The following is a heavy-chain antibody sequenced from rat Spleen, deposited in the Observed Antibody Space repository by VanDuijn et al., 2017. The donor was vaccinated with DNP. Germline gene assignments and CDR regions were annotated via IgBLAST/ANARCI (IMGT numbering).Heavy chain of an antibody. V-gene: IGHV5-46*01. CDR1: GFTFSSFP. CDR3: TRTLITIAAGDY. CDR2: ISTSGGST. Sequence: EVQLVESGGGLVQPGRSMKLSCAASGFTFSSFPMAWVRQAPTKGLEWVATISTSGGSTYYRDSVKGRFTISRDNAKSTLYLQMNSLRSEDTATYYCTRTLITIAAGDYWGQGVMVTVSS. D-gene: IGHD1-2*01. J-gene: IGHJ2*01.